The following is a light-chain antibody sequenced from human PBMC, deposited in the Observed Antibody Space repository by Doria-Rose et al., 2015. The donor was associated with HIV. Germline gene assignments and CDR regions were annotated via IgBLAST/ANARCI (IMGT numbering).Light chain of an antibody. CDR3: QQYYTYPYG. V-gene: IGKV1-8*01. Sequence: WYQHITGDAAKLLISAASTLQSGVPSRFSGSGAGTDFTLTISCLQSEDFATYYCQQYYTYPYGFGQGTKLEIK. J-gene: IGKJ2*03. CDR2: AAS.